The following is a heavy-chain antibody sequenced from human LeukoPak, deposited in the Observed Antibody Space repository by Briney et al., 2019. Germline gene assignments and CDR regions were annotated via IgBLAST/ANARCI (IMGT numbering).Heavy chain of an antibody. D-gene: IGHD3/OR15-3a*01. V-gene: IGHV3-53*01. CDR3: ARSGFWTDHPAFDI. CDR1: GFTFSNYW. Sequence: GGSLRLSCAASGFTFSNYWMHWVRQAPGKGLEWVSFIYSGGNTHYSDSVKGRFTISRDNSKNTLYLQMNSLRAEDTAVYYCARSGFWTDHPAFDIWGQGTMVTVSS. J-gene: IGHJ3*02. CDR2: IYSGGNT.